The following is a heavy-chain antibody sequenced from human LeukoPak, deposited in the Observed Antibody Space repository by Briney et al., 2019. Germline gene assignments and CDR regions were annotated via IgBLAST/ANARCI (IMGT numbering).Heavy chain of an antibody. CDR1: GGSISRSSYY. CDR3: ARHGSIATGAFTY. Sequence: SETLSLTCSVSGGSISRSSYYWGWTRQPPGKGLGWIGSIYYSGSTYYNPSLKSRVPISVDTPRNQFSLKLGSVTAADTAVYYCARHGSIATGAFTYWGQGTLVTVSS. V-gene: IGHV4-39*01. J-gene: IGHJ4*02. CDR2: IYYSGST. D-gene: IGHD6-13*01.